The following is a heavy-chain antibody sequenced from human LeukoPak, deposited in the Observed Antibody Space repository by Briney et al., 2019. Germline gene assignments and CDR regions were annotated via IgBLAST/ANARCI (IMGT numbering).Heavy chain of an antibody. CDR1: GYTFTDNY. Sequence: ASVKVSCKASGYTFTDNYIHWVRQAPGQGLEWMGWINPNSGGTDSAQKFQGRVTMTRDTSISTAYMELSRLRSDDTAVYYCARANMVRGVGLFFDRNWFDPWGQGTLVTVSS. CDR2: INPNSGGT. D-gene: IGHD3-10*01. J-gene: IGHJ5*02. CDR3: ARANMVRGVGLFFDRNWFDP. V-gene: IGHV1-2*02.